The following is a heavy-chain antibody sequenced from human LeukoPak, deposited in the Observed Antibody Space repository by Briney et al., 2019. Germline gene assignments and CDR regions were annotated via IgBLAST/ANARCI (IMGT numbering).Heavy chain of an antibody. CDR1: GFTFSSYA. Sequence: GGSLRLPCAASGFTFSSYAMSWVRQAPGKGLEWVSAISGSGGSTYYADSVKGRFTISRDNSKNTLYLQMNSLRAEDTAVYYCARDQTRSVSSGYYGIDYWGQGTLVTVSS. J-gene: IGHJ4*02. CDR3: ARDQTRSVSSGYYGIDY. CDR2: ISGSGGST. D-gene: IGHD3-22*01. V-gene: IGHV3-23*01.